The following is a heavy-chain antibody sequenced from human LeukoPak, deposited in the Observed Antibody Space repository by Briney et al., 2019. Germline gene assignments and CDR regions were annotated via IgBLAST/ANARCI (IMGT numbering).Heavy chain of an antibody. J-gene: IGHJ4*02. CDR3: AREFDRGVIQTGTDY. CDR2: MSSSSSHI. CDR1: GFTFSTYS. D-gene: IGHD2/OR15-2a*01. Sequence: GGSLRLSCAASGFTFSTYSMTWVRQAPGKGLEWVSSMSSSSSHIYYADSVKGRFIISRDNAKNSLYLQMNSLRAEDTAVYYCAREFDRGVIQTGTDYWGQGTLVTVSS. V-gene: IGHV3-21*01.